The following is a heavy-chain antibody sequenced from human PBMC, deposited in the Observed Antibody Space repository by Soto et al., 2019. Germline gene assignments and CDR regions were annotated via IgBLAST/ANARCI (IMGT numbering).Heavy chain of an antibody. CDR3: VRGGHGSGSYLGSY. CDR2: MRQDGGAQ. D-gene: IGHD3-10*01. V-gene: IGHV3-7*03. J-gene: IGHJ4*02. CDR1: GFTFTTYW. Sequence: EVQLVESGGGLAQPGGSLRLSCVASGFTFTTYWMSWVRQAPGKGLEWVANMRQDGGAQYYVDSVKGRFTISRDNAKNSVYLQMDSLRPEDTAVYYCVRGGHGSGSYLGSYWGQGILVTVSS.